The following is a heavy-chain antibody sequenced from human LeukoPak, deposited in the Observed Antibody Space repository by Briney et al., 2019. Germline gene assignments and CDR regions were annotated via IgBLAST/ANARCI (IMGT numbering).Heavy chain of an antibody. CDR3: ARGNYDSSGYYQNYFDH. Sequence: SETLSLTCTVSGGSISSYYWSWIRQPPGKGLEWIGYIYYSGSTNYNPSLKSRVSISVDTSKNQFSLKLSSVTAADTAVYYCARGNYDSSGYYQNYFDHWGQGTLVTVSS. CDR2: IYYSGST. J-gene: IGHJ4*02. V-gene: IGHV4-59*01. CDR1: GGSISSYY. D-gene: IGHD3-22*01.